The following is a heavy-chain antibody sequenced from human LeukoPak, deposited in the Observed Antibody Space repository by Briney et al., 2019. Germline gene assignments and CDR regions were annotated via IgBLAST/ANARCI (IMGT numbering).Heavy chain of an antibody. Sequence: GGSLRLSCAASGFTFSSYGMHWVRQAPGKGLEWVSYISSGGRTIYYADSVKGRFTMSRDNAKNSLYLQMNSLRAEDTAVYYCARPVVAATTPDTFDIWGQGTMVTVSS. D-gene: IGHD2-15*01. CDR3: ARPVVAATTPDTFDI. J-gene: IGHJ3*02. V-gene: IGHV3-48*04. CDR2: ISSGGRTI. CDR1: GFTFSSYG.